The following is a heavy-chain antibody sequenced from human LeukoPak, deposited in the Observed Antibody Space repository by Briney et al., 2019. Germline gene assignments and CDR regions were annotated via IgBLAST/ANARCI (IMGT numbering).Heavy chain of an antibody. CDR3: ARELEDGHYYYGMDV. CDR2: IIPIFGTA. V-gene: IGHV1-69*06. Sequence: SVKVSCKASGGIFSSYAISWVRQAPGQGLEWMGGIIPIFGTANYAQKFQGRVTITADKSTSTAYMELSSLRSEDTAVYYCARELEDGHYYYGMDVWGKGTTVTVSS. J-gene: IGHJ6*04. D-gene: IGHD5-24*01. CDR1: GGIFSSYA.